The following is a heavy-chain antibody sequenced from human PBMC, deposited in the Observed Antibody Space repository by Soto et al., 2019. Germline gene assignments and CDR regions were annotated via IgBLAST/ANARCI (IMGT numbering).Heavy chain of an antibody. CDR1: GGSISSGDYY. CDR2: IYYSGST. D-gene: IGHD3-10*01. V-gene: IGHV4-30-4*01. Sequence: PSETLSLTCTVSGGSISSGDYYWSWIRQPPGKGLEWIGYIYYSGSTYYNPSLKSRVTISVDTSKNQFSLKLSSVTAADTAVYYCARGXGMVRGAFDYYYYGMDVWGQGTTVTVSS. CDR3: ARGXGMVRGAFDYYYYGMDV. J-gene: IGHJ6*02.